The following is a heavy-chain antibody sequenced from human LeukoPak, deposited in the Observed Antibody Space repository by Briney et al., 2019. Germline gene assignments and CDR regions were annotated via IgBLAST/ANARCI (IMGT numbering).Heavy chain of an antibody. CDR1: GFTFDDSG. CDR3: ARDKVLAGRDYDAFDI. V-gene: IGHV3-20*01. J-gene: IGHJ3*02. CDR2: INWNGGSR. D-gene: IGHD6-19*01. Sequence: GSLRLSCAASGFTFDDSGMSWVRQAPGKGLEWVSAINWNGGSRGYADSVKGRFTISRDNAKNSLHLQMNSLRAEDTALYHCARDKVLAGRDYDAFDIWGQGTMVTVSS.